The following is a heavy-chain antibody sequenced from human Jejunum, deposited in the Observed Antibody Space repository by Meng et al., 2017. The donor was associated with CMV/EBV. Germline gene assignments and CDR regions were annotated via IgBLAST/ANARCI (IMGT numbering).Heavy chain of an antibody. V-gene: IGHV4-61*01. CDR1: SGSFY. CDR3: ARVYGRKSLNFFYGMDV. CDR2: IEETGSS. Sequence: SGSFYWSWLRAPPGTGLEWIGYIEETGSSSYNPSLRSRVAISVDTSKNQFSLIVYSVTAADTAVYYCARVYGRKSLNFFYGMDVWGQGTTVTVSS. D-gene: IGHD4-17*01. J-gene: IGHJ6*02.